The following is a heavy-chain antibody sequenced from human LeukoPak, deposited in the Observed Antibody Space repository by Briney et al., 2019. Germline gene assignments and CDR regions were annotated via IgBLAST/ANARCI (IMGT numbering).Heavy chain of an antibody. V-gene: IGHV3-23*01. Sequence: TGGSLRLSCAASGFTFSSYATTCVRQAPEKGLEWVSGITADGGSTFYADSVKGRFTISRANSKTTLYLHTDSLRAADTAVYYCAKGHYPDAYCAGDCYHSYWGQGTLVTVSS. CDR3: AKGHYPDAYCAGDCYHSY. J-gene: IGHJ4*02. CDR1: GFTFSSYA. CDR2: ITADGGST. D-gene: IGHD2-21*02.